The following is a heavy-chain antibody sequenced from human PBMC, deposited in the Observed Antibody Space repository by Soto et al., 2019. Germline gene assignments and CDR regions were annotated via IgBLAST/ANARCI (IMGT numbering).Heavy chain of an antibody. CDR3: VRFRNNWFDP. Sequence: GGSLRLSCAASGFTFSSYWMSWVRQAPGKGLEWVANIKEDGSDKYYVDSVKGRFTISRDNAENSLYLQMNSLRAEDTAVYYCVRFRNNWFDPWGQGTLVTVSS. CDR1: GFTFSSYW. J-gene: IGHJ5*02. CDR2: IKEDGSDK. V-gene: IGHV3-7*01.